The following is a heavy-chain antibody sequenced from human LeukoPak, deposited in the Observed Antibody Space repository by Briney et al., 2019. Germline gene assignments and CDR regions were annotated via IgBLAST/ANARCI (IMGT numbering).Heavy chain of an antibody. CDR1: GFTFSSYG. J-gene: IGHJ5*02. Sequence: GGSLRLSCAASGFTFSSYGMHWVRQAPGKGLEWVAVIWYDGSNKYYADSVKGRFTISRDDSKNTLYLQMNSLRAEDTAAYYCARDRVPYYYGSGSSNWFDPWGQGTLVTVSS. CDR3: ARDRVPYYYGSGSSNWFDP. CDR2: IWYDGSNK. D-gene: IGHD3-10*01. V-gene: IGHV3-33*01.